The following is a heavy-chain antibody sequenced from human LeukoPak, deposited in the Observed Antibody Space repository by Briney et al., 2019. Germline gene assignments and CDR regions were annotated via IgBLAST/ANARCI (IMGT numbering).Heavy chain of an antibody. D-gene: IGHD6-19*01. Sequence: PGGSLRLSCAASGFTFSSYWMHWVRQGPGKGLVWVSRLNSDGSITNYGDSVKGRFTISRDNAKNTLYLQMNSLRVEDTAVYYCARPFSSGWYGSNAFDIWGHGTMVTVSS. CDR1: GFTFSSYW. V-gene: IGHV3-74*01. CDR3: ARPFSSGWYGSNAFDI. J-gene: IGHJ3*02. CDR2: LNSDGSIT.